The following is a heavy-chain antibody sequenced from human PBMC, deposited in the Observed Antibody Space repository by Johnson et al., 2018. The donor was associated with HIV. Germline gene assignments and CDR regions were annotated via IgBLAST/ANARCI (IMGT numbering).Heavy chain of an antibody. Sequence: VLLVESGGGLVQPGGSLRLSCAASGFTFSSYWMSWVRQAPGKGLEWVANIKQDGSEKYYADSVKGRFTISRDNAKNTLYLQMNSLRAEDTAVYYCAKDRNYDILSIWGQGTVVTVSS. CDR2: IKQDGSEK. J-gene: IGHJ3*02. V-gene: IGHV3-7*01. CDR3: AKDRNYDILSI. CDR1: GFTFSSYW. D-gene: IGHD3-9*01.